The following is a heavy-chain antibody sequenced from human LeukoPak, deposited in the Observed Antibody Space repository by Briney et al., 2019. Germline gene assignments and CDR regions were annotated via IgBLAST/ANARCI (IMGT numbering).Heavy chain of an antibody. CDR3: AKGGVATMRDGYNYYYYYMEV. CDR1: GIKFTSHA. Sequence: GGSLRLSCAASGIKFTSHAMSWVRQAPGKGLEWVSLISGSGGHTYYGDSVKGRFTISRDNSKSTLYLQMNSLRAEDTAVYYCAKGGVATMRDGYNYYYYYMEVWGRGTTVTVSS. CDR2: ISGSGGHT. D-gene: IGHD5-24*01. V-gene: IGHV3-23*01. J-gene: IGHJ6*03.